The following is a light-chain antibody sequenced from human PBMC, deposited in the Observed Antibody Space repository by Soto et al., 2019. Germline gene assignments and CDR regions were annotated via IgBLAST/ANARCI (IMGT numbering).Light chain of an antibody. CDR1: QSVDNR. CDR3: QQYGDWPRT. J-gene: IGKJ1*01. CDR2: GAS. Sequence: EVVMTQSPATLSVSPGERATLSCRASQSVDNRLAWYQHTPGQATRLLIYGASNRATGVPAKFSGSGSGTEFTLTITSLQSEDFALYYCQQYGDWPRTFGQGTKLEI. V-gene: IGKV3-15*01.